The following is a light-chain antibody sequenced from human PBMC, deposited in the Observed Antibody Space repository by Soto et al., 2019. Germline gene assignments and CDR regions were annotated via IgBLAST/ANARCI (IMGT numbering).Light chain of an antibody. V-gene: IGLV1-40*01. J-gene: IGLJ1*01. Sequence: QSVLTQPPSVSGAPGQRVTISCTGSSSNIGAGYDVHWYQQLPGTAPKVLIYGNSNRPSGVPDRFSGSKSGTSASLAITGLQAEDDADYYFQSYDSSLSGYVFGTGTKLTVL. CDR3: QSYDSSLSGYV. CDR2: GNS. CDR1: SSNIGAGYD.